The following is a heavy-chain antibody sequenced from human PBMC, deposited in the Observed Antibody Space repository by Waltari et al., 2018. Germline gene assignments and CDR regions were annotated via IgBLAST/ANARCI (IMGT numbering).Heavy chain of an antibody. CDR3: ARDGIAGSQAY. J-gene: IGHJ4*02. D-gene: IGHD2-21*01. CDR2: INTDGSIT. V-gene: IGHV3-74*01. Sequence: EVQVVESGGGLVQPGGSLRLSCAASGFTFGYYWMHWVRQVPGKRPVWVSHINTDGSITTYVDSVKGRFIVSRDNARNTLYLQMNSLRAEDTAVYYCARDGIAGSQAYWGQGTLVTVSS. CDR1: GFTFGYYW.